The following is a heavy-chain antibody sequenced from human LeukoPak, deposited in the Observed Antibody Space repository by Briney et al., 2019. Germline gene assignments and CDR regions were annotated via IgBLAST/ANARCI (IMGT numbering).Heavy chain of an antibody. CDR2: FDPEDGET. CDR3: ATPGFSGGYYYAFHY. Sequence: ASVNVSCKVSGYSLNEVSIHWVRQATGKGLERMGRFDPEDGETIYAQKFQGRLTVTADTSTDTAYMELSSLRSEDTAVYYCATPGFSGGYYYAFHYWGQGALVTVSS. D-gene: IGHD3-22*01. V-gene: IGHV1-24*01. CDR1: GYSLNEVS. J-gene: IGHJ4*02.